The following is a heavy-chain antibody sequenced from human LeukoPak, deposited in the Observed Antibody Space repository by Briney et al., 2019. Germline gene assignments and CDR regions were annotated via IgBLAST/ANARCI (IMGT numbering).Heavy chain of an antibody. CDR2: MNPNSGNT. V-gene: IGHV1-8*03. CDR3: ARALHYDFWSGYYYYYMDV. CDR1: GYTFTSYD. D-gene: IGHD3-3*01. J-gene: IGHJ6*03. Sequence: ASVKVSCKASGYTFTSYDINWVRQATGQGLEWMGWMNPNSGNTGYAQKFQGRVTITRNTSISTAYMELSSLRSEDTAVYYCARALHYDFWSGYYYYYMDVWGKGTTVTVSS.